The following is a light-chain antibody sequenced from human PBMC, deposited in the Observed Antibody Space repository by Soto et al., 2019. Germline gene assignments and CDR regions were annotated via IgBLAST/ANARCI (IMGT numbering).Light chain of an antibody. V-gene: IGLV1-40*01. J-gene: IGLJ2*01. CDR2: GNS. CDR3: QSYDSSPL. Sequence: QSVLTQPPSVSGAPGQRVTISCTGSSSNIGAGYDVHWYQQLPGTAPKLLIYGNSNRPSGVPDRFSGSKSGTSASLAITGLQAEDEADYYCQSYDSSPLFGGGTKVTVL. CDR1: SSNIGAGYD.